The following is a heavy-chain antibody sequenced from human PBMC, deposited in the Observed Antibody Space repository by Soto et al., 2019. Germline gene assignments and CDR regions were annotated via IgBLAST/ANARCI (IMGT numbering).Heavy chain of an antibody. CDR2: VSYDGSNK. J-gene: IGHJ4*02. D-gene: IGHD6-19*01. Sequence: PGGSLRHSCAASGFTFSSYGMHWVRQAPGKGLEWVAVVSYDGSNKYYADPVKGRFTISRDNSKNTLYLQMNSLRAEDTAVYYCANQPRALAGLDYYFDYWGQGTLVTVSS. V-gene: IGHV3-30*18. CDR1: GFTFSSYG. CDR3: ANQPRALAGLDYYFDY.